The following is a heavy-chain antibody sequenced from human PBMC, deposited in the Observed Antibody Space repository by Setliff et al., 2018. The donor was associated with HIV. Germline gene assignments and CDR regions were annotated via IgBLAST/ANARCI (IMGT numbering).Heavy chain of an antibody. V-gene: IGHV4-34*01. J-gene: IGHJ6*03. CDR1: GGSFSGYY. CDR3: ARVRRSIVVVPAALMDV. CDR2: INHSGST. D-gene: IGHD2-2*01. Sequence: SETLSLTCAVYGGSFSGYYWSWIRQPPGKGLEWIGEINHSGSTNYNPSLKSRVTISVDTSKNQFSLKLISVTAADTAVYYCARVRRSIVVVPAALMDVWGKGTTVTVSS.